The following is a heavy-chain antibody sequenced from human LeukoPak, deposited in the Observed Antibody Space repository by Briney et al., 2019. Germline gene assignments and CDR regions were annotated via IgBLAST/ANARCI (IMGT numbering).Heavy chain of an antibody. D-gene: IGHD6-13*01. CDR3: ARGYSRDAFDI. J-gene: IGHJ3*02. V-gene: IGHV4-61*02. Sequence: PSQTLSLTCTVSGGSISSGSYYWSWIRQPAGKGLEWIGRIYTSGSTNYNPSLKSRVTISVDTSKNQFSLKLSSVTAADTAVYYCARGYSRDAFDIWGQGTMVTVSS. CDR2: IYTSGST. CDR1: GGSISSGSYY.